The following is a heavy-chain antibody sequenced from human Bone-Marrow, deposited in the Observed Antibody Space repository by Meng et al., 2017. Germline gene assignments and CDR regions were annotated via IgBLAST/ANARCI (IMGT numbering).Heavy chain of an antibody. J-gene: IGHJ6*01. D-gene: IGHD2/OR15-2a*01. CDR3: AILGSIQDYYYGMDV. CDR1: GGSFSGYY. CDR2: INHSGST. V-gene: IGHV4-34*01. Sequence: SETLSLTCAVYGGSFSGYYWSWIRQPPGKGLERIGEINHSGSTNYNPSLKSRVTISVDTSKNQFSLKLSSVTAADTAVYYCAILGSIQDYYYGMDVWGQGTTVTV.